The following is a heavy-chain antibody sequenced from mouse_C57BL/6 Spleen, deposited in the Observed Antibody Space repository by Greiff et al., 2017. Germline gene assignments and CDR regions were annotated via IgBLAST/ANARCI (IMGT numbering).Heavy chain of an antibody. J-gene: IGHJ3*01. CDR3: ARGDEDWCAY. D-gene: IGHD3-3*01. Sequence: QVQLQQPGAELVRPGSSVKLSCKASGYTFTSYWMHWVKQRPIQGLEWIGNIDPSDSETHYNQKFKDKATLTVDKSSSTAYMQLRSLTSEDSAVYYCARGDEDWCAYWGQGTLGTVSA. CDR1: GYTFTSYW. CDR2: IDPSDSET. V-gene: IGHV1-52*01.